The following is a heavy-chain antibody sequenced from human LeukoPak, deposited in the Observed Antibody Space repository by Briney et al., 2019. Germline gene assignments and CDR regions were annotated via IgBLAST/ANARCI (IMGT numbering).Heavy chain of an antibody. CDR2: IYTSGST. D-gene: IGHD2-15*01. J-gene: IGHJ5*02. CDR3: ARGVGGYCSGGSCYSGPNWFDP. Sequence: PSETLSLTCTVSGVSISSYYWSWIRQPAGKGLEWIGRIYTSGSTNYNPSLKSRVTISVDRSKNQFSLKLSSVTAADTAVYYCARGVGGYCSGGSCYSGPNWFDPWGQGTLVTVSS. V-gene: IGHV4-4*07. CDR1: GVSISSYY.